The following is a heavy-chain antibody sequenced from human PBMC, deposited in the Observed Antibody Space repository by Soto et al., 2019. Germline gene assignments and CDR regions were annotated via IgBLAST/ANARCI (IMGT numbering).Heavy chain of an antibody. J-gene: IGHJ5*01. CDR1: GFNIRYQA. CDR3: VKDSGTSSFGVLVS. D-gene: IGHD3-10*01. CDR2: IWFDRTSK. Sequence: QVQLVESGGGVVQPGTSLTLSCTASGFNIRYQAMHWVRQAPGKGLEWVAVIWFDRTSKYYTDSVRGRFTISRDDSKNTLYLDMHNLRADDTAVYSCVKDSGTSSFGVLVSWGQGTLVTVSS. V-gene: IGHV3-33*06.